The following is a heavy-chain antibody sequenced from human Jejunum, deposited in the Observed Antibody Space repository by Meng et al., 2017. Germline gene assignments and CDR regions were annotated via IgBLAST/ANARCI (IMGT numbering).Heavy chain of an antibody. D-gene: IGHD3-10*02. V-gene: IGHV4-4*02. Sequence: VPESGPGLGKPSETRSLTCAVSGGSIERNNWWTWIRQPPGQGLEWIGEVYHSGSTHYNPSLQSRVTISIDNSKNRFSLSLNSVTAADTAIYYCARADYVRYFDLWGRGTLVTVSS. J-gene: IGHJ2*01. CDR2: VYHSGST. CDR3: ARADYVRYFDL. CDR1: GGSIERNNW.